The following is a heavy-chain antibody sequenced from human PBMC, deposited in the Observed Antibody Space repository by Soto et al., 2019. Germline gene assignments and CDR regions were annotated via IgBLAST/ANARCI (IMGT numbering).Heavy chain of an antibody. CDR3: ARAVDTAMAPPPVAFDI. CDR2: INPNSGGT. D-gene: IGHD5-18*01. CDR1: GYTFTGYY. Sequence: ASVKVSCKASGYTFTGYYMHWVRQAPGQGLEWMGWINPNSGGTNYAQKFQGWVTMTRDTSISTAYMELSRLRSDDTAVYYCARAVDTAMAPPPVAFDIWGQGTMVTVSS. J-gene: IGHJ3*02. V-gene: IGHV1-2*04.